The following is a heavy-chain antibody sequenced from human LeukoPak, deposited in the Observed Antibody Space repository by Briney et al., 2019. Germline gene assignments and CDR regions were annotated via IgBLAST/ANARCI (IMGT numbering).Heavy chain of an antibody. CDR3: AGVAQLWSNFDY. Sequence: PGGSLRLSCAASGFTFSSYGMHWVRQAPGKGLEWVSFIRYDGSNKYYADSVKGRFTTSRDNSKNTLYLQMNSLRAEDTAVYYCAGVAQLWSNFDYWGQGTLVTVSS. J-gene: IGHJ4*02. V-gene: IGHV3-30*02. CDR2: IRYDGSNK. D-gene: IGHD3-10*01. CDR1: GFTFSSYG.